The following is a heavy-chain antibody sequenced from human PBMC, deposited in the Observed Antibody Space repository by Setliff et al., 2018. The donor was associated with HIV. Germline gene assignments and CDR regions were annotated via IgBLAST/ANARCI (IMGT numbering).Heavy chain of an antibody. CDR1: GGSISSSNHY. CDR3: AMGSSGYPFDY. CDR2: MSYSGTT. Sequence: SETLSLTCTVSGGSISSSNHYWGWIRQPPGKGLEWIGSMSYSGTTYDNPSLKRRVTISEDTSENQFSLKLTSVTAADTAVYYCAMGSSGYPFDYWGQGSLVTV. D-gene: IGHD3-22*01. V-gene: IGHV4-39*01. J-gene: IGHJ4*02.